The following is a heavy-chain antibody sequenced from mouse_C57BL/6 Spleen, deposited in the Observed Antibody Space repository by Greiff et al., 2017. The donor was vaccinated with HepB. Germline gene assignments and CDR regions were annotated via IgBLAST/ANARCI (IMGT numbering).Heavy chain of an antibody. CDR3: ARGGNSGWFAC. CDR2: IDPSDSYT. J-gene: IGHJ3*01. Sequence: QVQLQQPGAELVMPGASVKLSCKASGYTFTSYWMHWVKQRPGQGLEWIGEIDPSDSYTNYNQKFKGKSTLTVDKSSSTAYMQLSSLTSEDSAVYYCARGGNSGWFACWGQGTLVTVSA. V-gene: IGHV1-69*01. CDR1: GYTFTSYW.